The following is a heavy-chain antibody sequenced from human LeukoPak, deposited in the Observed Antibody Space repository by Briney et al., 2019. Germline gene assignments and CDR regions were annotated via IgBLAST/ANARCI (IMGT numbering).Heavy chain of an antibody. Sequence: SQTLSLTCAISGDSVSRNTAGWNWIRQSPSRGLEWLGRTYYRSKWYSDFAPSVRNRITINPDTSKNQFSLQLNSVTPEDTAVYYCAKDQQLVPYYYYMDVWGKGTTVTISS. CDR3: AKDQQLVPYYYYMDV. V-gene: IGHV6-1*01. CDR1: GDSVSRNTAG. CDR2: TYYRSKWYS. J-gene: IGHJ6*03. D-gene: IGHD6-13*01.